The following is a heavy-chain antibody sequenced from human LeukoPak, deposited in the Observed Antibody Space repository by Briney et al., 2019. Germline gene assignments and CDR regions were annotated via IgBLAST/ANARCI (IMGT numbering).Heavy chain of an antibody. J-gene: IGHJ4*02. CDR1: GFTFSSYA. D-gene: IGHD6-19*01. Sequence: GALRLSCAASGFTFSSYAMHWVRQAPGKGLEWVAVISYAGSNKYYADSVKGRFTISRDNSKNTLYLQMNSLRAEDTAIYYCARGLHRIAVAGTGSFPFDYWGQGTLVTVSS. CDR2: ISYAGSNK. CDR3: ARGLHRIAVAGTGSFPFDY. V-gene: IGHV3-30*04.